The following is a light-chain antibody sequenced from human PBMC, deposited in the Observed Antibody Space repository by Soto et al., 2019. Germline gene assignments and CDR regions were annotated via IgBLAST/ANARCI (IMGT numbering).Light chain of an antibody. CDR3: QQSFITPPLT. Sequence: DIPMTQSPSSLSASIGDRITITCRASQSISTYLNWYQQKPGKAPNLLIYGASTLQSGVPSRFSGRGSATDFTLTISSLQPEDFATYYCQQSFITPPLTFGGGTKVGIK. V-gene: IGKV1-39*01. CDR1: QSISTY. CDR2: GAS. J-gene: IGKJ4*01.